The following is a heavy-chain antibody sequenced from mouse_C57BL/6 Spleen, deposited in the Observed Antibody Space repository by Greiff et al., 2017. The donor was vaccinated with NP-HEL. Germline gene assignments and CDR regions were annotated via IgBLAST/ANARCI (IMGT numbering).Heavy chain of an antibody. CDR2: ISSGGSYT. CDR1: GFTFSSYG. J-gene: IGHJ2*01. V-gene: IGHV5-6*01. CDR3: ARPDGSPDRFDY. Sequence: EVQRVESGGDLVKPGGSLKLSCAASGFTFSSYGMSWVRQTPDKRLEWVATISSGGSYTYYPDSVKGRFTISRDNAKNTLYLQMSSLKSEDTAMYYCARPDGSPDRFDYWGQGTTLTVSS.